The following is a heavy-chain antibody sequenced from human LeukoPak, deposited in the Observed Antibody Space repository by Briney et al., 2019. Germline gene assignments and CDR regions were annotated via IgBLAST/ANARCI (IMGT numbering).Heavy chain of an antibody. CDR3: ARDSIKMATISIDY. CDR2: ISSSSSYI. Sequence: GGPLRPSCAASGFTFSSFSMNWVRQAPGKGLEWASSISSSSSYIYYADSVKGRFTISRDNAKNSLYLQMNSLRAEDTAVYYCARDSIKMATISIDYWGQGTLVTVSS. CDR1: GFTFSSFS. D-gene: IGHD5-24*01. V-gene: IGHV3-21*01. J-gene: IGHJ4*02.